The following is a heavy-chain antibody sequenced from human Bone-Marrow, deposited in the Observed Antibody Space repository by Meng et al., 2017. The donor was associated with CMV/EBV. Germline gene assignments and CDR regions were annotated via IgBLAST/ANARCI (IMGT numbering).Heavy chain of an antibody. J-gene: IGHJ6*02. D-gene: IGHD6-6*01. CDR1: GYTFTSYG. CDR3: ARDPGGSSSMLYYYYGMDV. V-gene: IGHV1-69*04. CDR2: IIPILGIA. Sequence: SVKVSCKASGYTFTSYGISWVRQAPGQGLEWMGRIIPILGIANYAQKFQGRVTITADKSTSTAYMELSSLRSEDTAVYYCARDPGGSSSMLYYYYGMDVWGQGTTVTV.